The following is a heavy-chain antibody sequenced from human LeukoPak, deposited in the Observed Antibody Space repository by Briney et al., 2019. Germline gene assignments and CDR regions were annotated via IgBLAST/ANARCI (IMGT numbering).Heavy chain of an antibody. CDR2: IYTSGST. Sequence: PSETLSLTCTVSGGSTSSGSYYWSWIRQPAGKGLEWIGRIYTSGSTNYNPSLKSRVTISVDTSKNQFSLKLSSVAAADTAVYYCARGRSEDYYGMDVWGQGTTVTVSS. CDR3: ARGRSEDYYGMDV. V-gene: IGHV4-61*02. CDR1: GGSTSSGSYY. D-gene: IGHD5-24*01. J-gene: IGHJ6*02.